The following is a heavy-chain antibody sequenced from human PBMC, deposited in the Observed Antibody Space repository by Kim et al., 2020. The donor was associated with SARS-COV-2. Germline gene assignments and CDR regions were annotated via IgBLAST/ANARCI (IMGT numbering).Heavy chain of an antibody. CDR1: GFTFSNYG. Sequence: GGSLRLSCAASGFTFSNYGMHWVRQAPGKGLEWVAAISYDGMNKQYGDSVKGRFTISRDNAKNTLYLEMNSLRAEDTDVYYCAKRSYGSGYHHYGMDVWGQGTTVTVSS. J-gene: IGHJ6*02. V-gene: IGHV3-30*18. CDR2: ISYDGMNK. D-gene: IGHD3-10*01. CDR3: AKRSYGSGYHHYGMDV.